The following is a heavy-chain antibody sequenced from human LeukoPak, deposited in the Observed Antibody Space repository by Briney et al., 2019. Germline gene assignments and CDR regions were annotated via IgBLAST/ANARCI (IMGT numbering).Heavy chain of an antibody. CDR3: ARTISPTMITFGGVNVKNAGFDY. J-gene: IGHJ4*02. Sequence: ASVKVSCKASGYTFTGYYMHWVRQAPGQGLEWMGWINPNSGGTNYAQKFQGRVTMTRDTSISTAYMELSRLRSDDTAVYYCARTISPTMITFGGVNVKNAGFDYWGQGPLVTVSS. CDR2: INPNSGGT. V-gene: IGHV1-2*02. D-gene: IGHD3-16*02. CDR1: GYTFTGYY.